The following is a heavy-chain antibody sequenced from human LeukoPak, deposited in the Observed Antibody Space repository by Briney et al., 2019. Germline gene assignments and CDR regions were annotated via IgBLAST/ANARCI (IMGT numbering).Heavy chain of an antibody. CDR3: ARGSTRGASSDI. Sequence: ASVKISCKASGYSFTGYYMYWVRQAPGQGLEWMGWINPNSGGTNYAQKFQGRVTMTRDTSISTAYMELSSLRSDDTAVFYRARGSTRGASSDIWGQGTMVTVSS. CDR2: INPNSGGT. D-gene: IGHD5/OR15-5a*01. V-gene: IGHV1-2*02. J-gene: IGHJ3*02. CDR1: GYSFTGYY.